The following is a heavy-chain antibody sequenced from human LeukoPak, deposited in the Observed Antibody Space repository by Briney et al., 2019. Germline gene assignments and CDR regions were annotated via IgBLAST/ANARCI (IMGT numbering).Heavy chain of an antibody. V-gene: IGHV5-51*01. Sequence: NRGESLKISCKGSGYSFTSYWIGWVRQMPGKGLEWMGIIYPGDSDTRYRPSFQGQVTISADKSISTAYLQWSSLKASDTAMYYCARIPPNCGGDCYTQFDYWGQGTLVTVSS. D-gene: IGHD2-21*02. CDR2: IYPGDSDT. CDR3: ARIPPNCGGDCYTQFDY. CDR1: GYSFTSYW. J-gene: IGHJ4*02.